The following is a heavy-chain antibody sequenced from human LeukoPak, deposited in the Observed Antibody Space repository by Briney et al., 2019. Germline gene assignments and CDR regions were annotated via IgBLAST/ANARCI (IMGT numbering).Heavy chain of an antibody. V-gene: IGHV4-30-4*08. CDR1: GGSISSGNFY. D-gene: IGHD1-26*01. J-gene: IGHJ4*02. CDR3: AREAPYSGSYRHINY. Sequence: SETLSLTWIVSGGSISSGNFYWSWIRQPPGKGLEWLGHVHYSGNTYYNPSLKGRVTISVDTAKNQFSLKMSSLTAADTAVYYCAREAPYSGSYRHINYWGRGTLVTVSS. CDR2: VHYSGNT.